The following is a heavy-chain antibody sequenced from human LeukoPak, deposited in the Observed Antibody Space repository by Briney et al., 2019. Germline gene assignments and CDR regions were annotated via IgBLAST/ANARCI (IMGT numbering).Heavy chain of an antibody. J-gene: IGHJ4*02. Sequence: SETLSLTCAVYGGSFSGYYWSWIRQPPGKGLEWIGEINHSGSTNYNPSLKSRVTISVDTPKNQFSLKLSSVTAADTAVYYCASRGKRPRIAVAGTSPLDYWGQGTLVTVSS. CDR3: ASRGKRPRIAVAGTSPLDY. CDR2: INHSGST. D-gene: IGHD6-19*01. V-gene: IGHV4-34*01. CDR1: GGSFSGYY.